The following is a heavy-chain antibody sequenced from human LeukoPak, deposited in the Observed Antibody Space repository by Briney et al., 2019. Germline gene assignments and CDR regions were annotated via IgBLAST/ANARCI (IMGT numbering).Heavy chain of an antibody. J-gene: IGHJ4*02. D-gene: IGHD3-22*01. V-gene: IGHV4-30-4*08. CDR3: ASQYYYDSSGYYF. CDR1: GGSISSGDYY. Sequence: PPETLSLTCTVSGGSISSGDYYWSWIRQPPGKGLEWIGYIYYSGGTYYNPSLKSRVTISVDTSKNQFSLKLSSVTAADTAVYYCASQYYYDSSGYYFWGQGTLVTVSS. CDR2: IYYSGGT.